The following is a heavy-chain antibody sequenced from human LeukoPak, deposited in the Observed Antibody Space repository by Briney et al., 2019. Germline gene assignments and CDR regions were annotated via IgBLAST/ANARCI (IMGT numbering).Heavy chain of an antibody. CDR2: IYYSGSA. CDR1: GGSISSYY. J-gene: IGHJ5*02. V-gene: IGHV4-59*01. CDR3: ARAPGETLVGWFDP. D-gene: IGHD1-26*01. Sequence: SETLSLTCTVSGGSISSYYWSWIRQPPGKGLEWIGYIYYSGSANYNPSLKSRVTISVDTSKNQFSLKLNSVTAADTAVYYCARAPGETLVGWFDPWGQGTLVTVSS.